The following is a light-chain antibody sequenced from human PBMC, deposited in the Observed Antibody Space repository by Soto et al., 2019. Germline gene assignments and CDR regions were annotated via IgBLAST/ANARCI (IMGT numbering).Light chain of an antibody. CDR1: QGISSW. Sequence: DIQMTQSPSSVSASVGDRVTITCRASQGISSWLAWYQQKPGKAPKLLIYAASSLQSGVPSRFSGSGSGTDFTLTIRRLEPEDFAVFYCQQYGGAPWTFGQGTKVEIK. J-gene: IGKJ1*01. CDR2: AAS. V-gene: IGKV1-12*01. CDR3: QQYGGAPWT.